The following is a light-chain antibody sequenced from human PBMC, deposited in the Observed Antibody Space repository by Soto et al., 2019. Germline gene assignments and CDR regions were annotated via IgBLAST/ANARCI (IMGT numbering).Light chain of an antibody. CDR1: SSDVGAYNY. Sequence: QYALTQPRSVSGSPGQSVTISCTGNSSDVGAYNYVSWYQQHPGKVPKLMIYDVRRRPSGVPDRFSGSKSGNTASLTIAGLQADDEADYYCCSYAGSYTLVFGGGTKLTVL. CDR2: DVR. V-gene: IGLV2-11*01. CDR3: CSYAGSYTLV. J-gene: IGLJ3*02.